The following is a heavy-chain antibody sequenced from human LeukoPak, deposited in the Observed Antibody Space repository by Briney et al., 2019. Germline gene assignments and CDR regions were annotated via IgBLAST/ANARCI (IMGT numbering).Heavy chain of an antibody. CDR2: ISWDGGST. D-gene: IGHD2-15*01. CDR1: GFTFDDYT. CDR3: ARGWQFDY. Sequence: GGSLRLSCAASGFTFDDYTMHWVRQAPGKGLEWVSLISWDGGSTYYADSVKGRFTISRDNSKNSLYLQMNSLRAEDTAVYYCARGWQFDYWGQGTLVTVSS. J-gene: IGHJ4*02. V-gene: IGHV3-43*01.